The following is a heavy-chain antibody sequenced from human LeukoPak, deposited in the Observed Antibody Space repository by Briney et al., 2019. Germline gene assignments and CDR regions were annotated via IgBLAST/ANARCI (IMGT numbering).Heavy chain of an antibody. CDR3: ARVRPYSSSPGDYFDY. V-gene: IGHV1-46*01. CDR1: GYTFTSYY. CDR2: INPSGGST. Sequence: GASVKVSCKASGYTFTSYYMHWVRQAPGRGLEWMGIINPSGGSTSYAQKFQGRVTMTRDTSTSTVYMELSSLRSEDTAVYYCARVRPYSSSPGDYFDYWGQGTLVTVSS. D-gene: IGHD6-6*01. J-gene: IGHJ4*02.